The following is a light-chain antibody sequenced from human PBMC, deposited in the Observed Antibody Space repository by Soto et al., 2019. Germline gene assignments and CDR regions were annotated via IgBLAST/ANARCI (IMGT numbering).Light chain of an antibody. CDR2: DVT. J-gene: IGLJ1*01. Sequence: QSVLTQPASVSGSPGQSITISCTGTSSDVGGYNYVSWHQQHPVKAPKLMIYDVTNRPSGVSDRFSGSKSGNTASLTISGLQAEDEADYYCSSYTSSSTPYVFGTGTKVPVL. CDR1: SSDVGGYNY. V-gene: IGLV2-14*01. CDR3: SSYTSSSTPYV.